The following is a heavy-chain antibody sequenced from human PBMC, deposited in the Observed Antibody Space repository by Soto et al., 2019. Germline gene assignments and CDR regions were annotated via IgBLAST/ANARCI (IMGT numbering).Heavy chain of an antibody. V-gene: IGHV3-30*18. Sequence: VQLLESGGGVVQPGRSLRLSCAASGFTFSNYGMHWVRQAPGKGLEWVAIISYDGGSKYYADSVKGRFTISRDNSKNTLYLQLNSLRAEDTAVYYCAKEQAGWYFDLWGRGTLVTVSS. J-gene: IGHJ2*01. CDR3: AKEQAGWYFDL. CDR2: ISYDGGSK. D-gene: IGHD6-25*01. CDR1: GFTFSNYG.